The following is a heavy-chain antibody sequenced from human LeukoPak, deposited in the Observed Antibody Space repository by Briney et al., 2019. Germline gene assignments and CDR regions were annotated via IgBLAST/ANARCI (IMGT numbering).Heavy chain of an antibody. CDR1: GYTFTGNY. Sequence: ASVKVSCKASGYTFTGNYMYSVRQAPGQGLEWMGWINPNSGGTNYAQKLQGRVTMTRGTSTSTAYMELSRLRSDYKAVYYCARGAEFNHAYYDFWSGYSNPIDYWGQGTLVTVS. V-gene: IGHV1-2*02. J-gene: IGHJ4*02. D-gene: IGHD3-3*01. CDR2: INPNSGGT. CDR3: ARGAEFNHAYYDFWSGYSNPIDY.